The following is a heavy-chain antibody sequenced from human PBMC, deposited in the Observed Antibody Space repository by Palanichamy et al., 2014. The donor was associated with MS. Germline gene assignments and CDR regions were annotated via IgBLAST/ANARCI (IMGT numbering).Heavy chain of an antibody. V-gene: IGHV3-73*01. Sequence: SDSSTHWVRQASGKGLEWVGRIASKAKSAATAYTASVRGRFTISRDDSKNTAYLQMNSLRTEDTAVYYCRISTSVTTAGYYGMDVWGQGTTVTVSS. CDR2: IASKAKSAAT. CDR1: SDSS. D-gene: IGHD4-17*01. J-gene: IGHJ6*02. CDR3: RISTSVTTAGYYGMDV.